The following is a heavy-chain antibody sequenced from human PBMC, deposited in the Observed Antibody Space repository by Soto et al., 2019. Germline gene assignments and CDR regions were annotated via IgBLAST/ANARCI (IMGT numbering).Heavy chain of an antibody. D-gene: IGHD2-2*01. CDR2: FYYSGST. CDR3: ARPAYCSGPSCYGRHFDY. Sequence: QLQLQESGPGLVKPSETLSLTCTVSGGSISSSYSYWGWIRQPPGKGLEWIGSFYYSGSTYYNPSLKSRVTISVATSKNQFSLKLSSVTAADTAVYYCARPAYCSGPSCYGRHFDYWGQGTLVTVSS. CDR1: GGSISSSYSY. V-gene: IGHV4-39*01. J-gene: IGHJ4*02.